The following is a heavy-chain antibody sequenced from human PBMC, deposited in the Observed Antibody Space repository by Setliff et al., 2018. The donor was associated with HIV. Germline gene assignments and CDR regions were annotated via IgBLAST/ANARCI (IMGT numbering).Heavy chain of an antibody. J-gene: IGHJ4*02. V-gene: IGHV4-39*01. CDR2: IYYSGSS. Sequence: PSETLSLTCTVSGASISSSSYYWGWIRQPPGKGLEWIGNIYYSGSSYYNPSLKSRVTISVDTSKNQFSLKLSSVTAADTAVYYCARRGYSSGYFDYWGQGMLVTVSS. D-gene: IGHD6-19*01. CDR1: GASISSSSYY. CDR3: ARRGYSSGYFDY.